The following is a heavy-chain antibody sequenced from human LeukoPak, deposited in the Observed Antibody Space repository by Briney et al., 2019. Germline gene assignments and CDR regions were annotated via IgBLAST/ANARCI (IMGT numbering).Heavy chain of an antibody. Sequence: GGSLRLSCAASGFTFSNYWMIWVRQAPGKGLEWVGNIKQDGSEKRYADSVRGRFTISRDNAQTSLYLQMNSLRAEDTAVYYCARASDPWLQLTWGQGTLATVSS. J-gene: IGHJ5*02. D-gene: IGHD5-24*01. CDR3: ARASDPWLQLT. CDR1: GFTFSNYW. V-gene: IGHV3-7*05. CDR2: IKQDGSEK.